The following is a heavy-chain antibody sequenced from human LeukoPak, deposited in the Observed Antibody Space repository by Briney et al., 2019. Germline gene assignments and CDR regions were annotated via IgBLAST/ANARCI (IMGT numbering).Heavy chain of an antibody. CDR1: GYSFTSYW. V-gene: IGHV5-51*01. J-gene: IGHJ5*02. D-gene: IGHD6-13*01. CDR2: IYPGDSDT. Sequence: GESLKISCKGSGYSFTSYWIGWVRQMPGKGLEWMGIIYPGDSDTRYSPSFQGQVTIPADKSISTAYLQWSSLKASDTAMYYCARLRVSSSFPDGWFDPWGQGTLVTVSS. CDR3: ARLRVSSSFPDGWFDP.